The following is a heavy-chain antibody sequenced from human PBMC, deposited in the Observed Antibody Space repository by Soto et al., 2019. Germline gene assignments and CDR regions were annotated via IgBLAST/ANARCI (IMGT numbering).Heavy chain of an antibody. CDR3: ARVQVPAAGMVVWFDP. CDR2: INAGNGNT. V-gene: IGHV1-3*01. Sequence: VASVKVSCKASGYTFTTYSMHWVRQAPGQRLEWMGWINAGNGNTHYSQKFQGRVTITRDTSASTAYMELSSLRSEDTAVYYCARVQVPAAGMVVWFDPWGQGTLVTVSS. J-gene: IGHJ5*02. CDR1: GYTFTTYS. D-gene: IGHD6-13*01.